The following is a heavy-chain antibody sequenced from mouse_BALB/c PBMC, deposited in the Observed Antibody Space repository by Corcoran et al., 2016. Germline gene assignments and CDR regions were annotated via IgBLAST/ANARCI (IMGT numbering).Heavy chain of an antibody. CDR3: ARVGTRAMDY. D-gene: IGHD3-3*01. CDR1: GYSFNVPY. Sequence: PVMTGASVKISCKAFGYSFNVPYLHWVKHRHGNSAEWIGYISCYNGAPSYNQKFKVKTTFPVVTSSSTAYMQFKSLTSEDSAVYYCARVGTRAMDYWGQGTSVTVSS. CDR2: ISCYNGAP. J-gene: IGHJ4*01. V-gene: IGHV1S34*01.